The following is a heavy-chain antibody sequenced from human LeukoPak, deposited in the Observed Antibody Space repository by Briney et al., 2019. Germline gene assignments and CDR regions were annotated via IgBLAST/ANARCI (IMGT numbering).Heavy chain of an antibody. J-gene: IGHJ4*02. CDR2: LTGSGGTT. Sequence: GGSLRLSCAASGFPFSTYAMAWVRPAPGKGLQWVSTLTGSGGTTYYADSVKGRFTISRDNSKNTLYLQMNSLRVEDTAVYYCAKDYGYSPYYFDYWGQGTLVTVSS. CDR1: GFPFSTYA. CDR3: AKDYGYSPYYFDY. D-gene: IGHD5-18*01. V-gene: IGHV3-23*01.